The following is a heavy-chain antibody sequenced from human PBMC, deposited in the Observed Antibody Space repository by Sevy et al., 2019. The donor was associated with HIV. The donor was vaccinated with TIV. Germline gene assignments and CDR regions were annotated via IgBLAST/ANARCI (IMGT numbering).Heavy chain of an antibody. CDR1: AGSFSGYY. CDR3: ARYDFWSGFSKSNWFDP. V-gene: IGHV4-34*01. J-gene: IGHJ5*02. D-gene: IGHD3-3*01. Sequence: SETLSLTCAVYAGSFSGYYWSWIRQPPGKGLEWIGEINHSGSTNYNPSLKSRVTISVDTSKKQFSLKLSSVTAADTAVYYCARYDFWSGFSKSNWFDPWGQGTLVTVSS. CDR2: INHSGST.